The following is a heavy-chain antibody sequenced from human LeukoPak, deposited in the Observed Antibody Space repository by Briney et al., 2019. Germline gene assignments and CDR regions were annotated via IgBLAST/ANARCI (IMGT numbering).Heavy chain of an antibody. CDR1: GSTFTFYY. CDR2: ISTYNGNA. CDR3: ARDLEGNGGSPDS. Sequence: GAAVTLTFNCSGSTFTFYYMHLVRQPPAPGLEWMGLISTYNGNANYAHNHQGRVTITTYTYTTTINMDLRSLRSGDTAVYYCARDLEGNGGSPDSWGQGAMVTVSS. D-gene: IGHD4-23*01. V-gene: IGHV1-18*04. J-gene: IGHJ3*02.